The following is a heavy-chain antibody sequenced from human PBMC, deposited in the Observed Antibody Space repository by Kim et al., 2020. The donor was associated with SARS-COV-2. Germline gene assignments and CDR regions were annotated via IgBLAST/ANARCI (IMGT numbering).Heavy chain of an antibody. CDR3: AKPYSSGWYGSDAFDI. J-gene: IGHJ3*02. V-gene: IGHV3-9*01. Sequence: SVIGRLTITRDNAKNAMYLQMNSLRAEDTTLYYCAKPYSSGWYGSDAFDIWGQGTMVTVSS. D-gene: IGHD6-19*01.